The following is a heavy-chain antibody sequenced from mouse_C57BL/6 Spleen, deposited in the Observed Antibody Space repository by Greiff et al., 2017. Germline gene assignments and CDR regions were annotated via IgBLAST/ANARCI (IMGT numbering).Heavy chain of an antibody. CDR3: ARESDGNYGYYAMDY. V-gene: IGHV5-4*01. D-gene: IGHD2-1*01. CDR2: ISDGGSYT. J-gene: IGHJ4*01. CDR1: GFTFSSYA. Sequence: EVKLQESGGGLVKPGGSLKLSCAASGFTFSSYAMSWVRQTPEKRLEWVATISDGGSYTYYPDNVKGRFTISRDNAKNNLYLQMSHLKSEDTAMYYCARESDGNYGYYAMDYWGQGTSVTVSS.